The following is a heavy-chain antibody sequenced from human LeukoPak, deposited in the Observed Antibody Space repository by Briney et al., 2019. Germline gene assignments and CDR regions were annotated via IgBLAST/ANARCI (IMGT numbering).Heavy chain of an antibody. CDR2: INHSGST. V-gene: IGHV4-34*01. Sequence: SETLSLTCAVYGGSFSGYYWSRIRQPPGKGLEWIGEINHSGSTNYNPSLKSRVTISVDTSKNQFSLKLSSVTAADTAVYYCARGGSLWFGELLYPPLDYWGQGTLVTVSS. CDR3: ARGGSLWFGELLYPPLDY. CDR1: GGSFSGYY. J-gene: IGHJ4*02. D-gene: IGHD3-10*01.